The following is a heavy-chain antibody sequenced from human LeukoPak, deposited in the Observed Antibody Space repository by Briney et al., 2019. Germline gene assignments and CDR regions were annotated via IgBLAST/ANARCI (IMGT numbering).Heavy chain of an antibody. CDR2: ISQSGSI. J-gene: IGHJ4*02. V-gene: IGHV4-34*01. CDR3: ARRNYDTTSGLGEGYFDY. Sequence: SETLSLTCAVYGGSFSGFYWNFIRQPPGKGLEWIGEISQSGSINYSPSLKSRVTISKDTSKKQFSLKLTSVTAADTAIYYCARRNYDTTSGLGEGYFDYWGQGTLVTVSS. CDR1: GGSFSGFY. D-gene: IGHD3-16*01.